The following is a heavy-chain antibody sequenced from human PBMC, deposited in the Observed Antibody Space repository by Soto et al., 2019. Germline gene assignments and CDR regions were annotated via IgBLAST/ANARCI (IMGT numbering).Heavy chain of an antibody. D-gene: IGHD3-9*01. CDR3: ARPYDILTGYYGPSLDGMDV. Sequence: GGSLRLSCAASGFTFSSYWMHWVRQAPGKGLVWVSRINSDGSSTSYADSVKGRFTISRDNAKNTLYLQMNSLRAEDTAVYYCARPYDILTGYYGPSLDGMDVWGQGTTVTVSS. CDR2: INSDGSST. CDR1: GFTFSSYW. J-gene: IGHJ6*02. V-gene: IGHV3-74*01.